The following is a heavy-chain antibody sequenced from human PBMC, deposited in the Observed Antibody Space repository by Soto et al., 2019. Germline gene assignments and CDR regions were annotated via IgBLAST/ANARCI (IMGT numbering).Heavy chain of an antibody. CDR2: INHSGST. CDR1: GGSFSGYY. V-gene: IGHV4-34*01. J-gene: IGHJ4*02. CDR3: AREAVAGTSADY. D-gene: IGHD6-19*01. Sequence: SETLSLTCAVYGGSFSGYYWSWIRQPPGKGLEWIGEINHSGSTNYNPSLKSRVTISVDTSKNQFSLKLSSVTAADTAVYYCAREAVAGTSADYWGQGTLVTVSS.